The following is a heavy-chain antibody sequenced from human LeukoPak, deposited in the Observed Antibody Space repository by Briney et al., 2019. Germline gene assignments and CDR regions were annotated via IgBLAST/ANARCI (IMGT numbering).Heavy chain of an antibody. D-gene: IGHD2-21*01. CDR3: ARARFVVVPYDY. J-gene: IGHJ4*02. Sequence: GGSLRLSCAATGVTFSSYWMSWVRQAPGKGLEWVANIKQDGSEKYYVDSVKGRFTISRDNAKNSLYLQMSSLRAEDTAVYYCARARFVVVPYDYWGQGTLVTVSS. CDR2: IKQDGSEK. V-gene: IGHV3-7*01. CDR1: GVTFSSYW.